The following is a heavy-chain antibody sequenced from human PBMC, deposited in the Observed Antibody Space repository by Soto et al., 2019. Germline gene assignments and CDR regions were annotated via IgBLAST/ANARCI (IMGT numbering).Heavy chain of an antibody. CDR1: GFTFSSYD. CDR2: ISSNGGTT. D-gene: IGHD1-7*01. CDR3: VRRVSGNYDY. J-gene: IGHJ4*02. V-gene: IGHV3-64*01. Sequence: EVQLAESGGGMVQPGGSLRLSCVASGFTFSSYDMHWVRQAPGKGLEYVSSISSNGGTTYYGNSVKGRFTISRDNSKNTLSLPMGSLRAEDMAVYYCVRRVSGNYDYWGQGTLVTVSS.